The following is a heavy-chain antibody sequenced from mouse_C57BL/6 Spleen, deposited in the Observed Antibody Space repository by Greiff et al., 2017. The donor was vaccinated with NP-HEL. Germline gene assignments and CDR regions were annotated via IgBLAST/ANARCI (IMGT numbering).Heavy chain of an antibody. V-gene: IGHV1-19*01. J-gene: IGHJ2*01. Sequence: EVQLQQSGPVLVKPGASVKMSCKASGYTFTDYYMNWVKQSHGKSLEWIGVINPYNGGTSYNQKFKGKATLTVDKSSSTAYMELNSLTSEDSAVYYCASITTGVAYYFDYWGQGTTLTVSS. D-gene: IGHD1-1*01. CDR2: INPYNGGT. CDR3: ASITTGVAYYFDY. CDR1: GYTFTDYY.